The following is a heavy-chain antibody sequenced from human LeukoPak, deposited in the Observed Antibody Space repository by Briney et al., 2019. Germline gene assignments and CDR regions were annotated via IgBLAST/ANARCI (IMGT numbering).Heavy chain of an antibody. CDR3: ARAYYYDSSGYPGAYDI. V-gene: IGHV3-53*01. CDR2: ISSTGGTA. J-gene: IGHJ3*02. CDR1: GFTVSSNY. Sequence: GGSLRLSCAASGFTVSSNYMSWVRQAPGKGLQWVSAISSTGGTAYYADSVKGRFTISRDNAKNSLYLQMNSLRAEDTAVYYCARAYYYDSSGYPGAYDIWGQGTMVTVSS. D-gene: IGHD3-22*01.